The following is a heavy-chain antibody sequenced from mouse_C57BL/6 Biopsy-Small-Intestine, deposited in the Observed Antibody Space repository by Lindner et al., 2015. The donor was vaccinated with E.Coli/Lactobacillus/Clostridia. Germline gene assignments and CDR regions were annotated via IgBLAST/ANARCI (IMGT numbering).Heavy chain of an antibody. D-gene: IGHD2-5*01. V-gene: IGHV1-82*01. CDR3: SRIRYYTNYGSMDY. Sequence: VQLQESGPELVMPGASVKISCKASGYTFSNSWMNWVKQRPGRGLEWIGQIYPGHGESNSNEKFKDKATLTADKSSSTAYMQLNSLTSEDSAVYFCSRIRYYTNYGSMDYWGQGTSVTVSS. CDR1: GYTFSNSW. CDR2: IYPGHGES. J-gene: IGHJ4*01.